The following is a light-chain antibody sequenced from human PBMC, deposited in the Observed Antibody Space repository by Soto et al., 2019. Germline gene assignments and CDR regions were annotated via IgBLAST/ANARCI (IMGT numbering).Light chain of an antibody. J-gene: IGKJ1*01. CDR1: QSVSSSF. CDR2: GAS. V-gene: IGKV3-20*01. CDR3: QQYFEWPPMT. Sequence: EIVLTQSPGTLSLSPGERAILSCRASQSVSSSFLAWYQQKPGQAPRLLISGASTRAAGISDRFRGSGSGTEFTLTISSLRSEDSAIYYCQQYFEWPPMTFGQGTKVDI.